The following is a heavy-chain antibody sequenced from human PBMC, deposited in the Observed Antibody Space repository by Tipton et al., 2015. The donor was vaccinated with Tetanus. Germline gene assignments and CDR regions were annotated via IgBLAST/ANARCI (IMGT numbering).Heavy chain of an antibody. CDR3: DRDRRDFAYDSRGFYSPLYYFDN. CDR2: ISHSGTT. CDR1: GGSISSDAHY. V-gene: IGHV4-30-4*01. J-gene: IGHJ4*02. Sequence: TLSLTCTVSGGSISSDAHYWSWIRQAPGKGLEWLGYISHSGTTNYNPSLMSRVTLSLDTARGQFSLKLTSVTAADAAVYFCDRDRRDFAYDSRGFYSPLYYFDNWGQGLRVTVSS. D-gene: IGHD3-22*01.